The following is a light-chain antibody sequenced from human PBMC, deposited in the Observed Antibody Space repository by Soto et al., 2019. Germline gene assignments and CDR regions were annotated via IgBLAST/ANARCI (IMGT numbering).Light chain of an antibody. CDR2: DAT. CDR3: QQYDNWPPKT. V-gene: IGKV3-15*01. J-gene: IGKJ4*01. CDR1: QSVRNN. Sequence: EIVLTQSPGTLSLSPWERATLSCKASQSVRNNLVWYLQKPGQAPRPIIYDATTRATGIPVRFSGSGSGTEFTLTISSLQSEDVGVYYCQQYDNWPPKTFGGGTKV.